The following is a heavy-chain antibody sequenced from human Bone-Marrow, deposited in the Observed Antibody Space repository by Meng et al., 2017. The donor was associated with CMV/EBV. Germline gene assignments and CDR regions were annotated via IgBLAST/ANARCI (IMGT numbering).Heavy chain of an antibody. V-gene: IGHV3-23*01. CDR2: ISGSGGST. CDR3: AKKSGEYYYYGMDV. CDR1: GFTFSSYS. J-gene: IGHJ6*02. Sequence: GESLKISCAASGFTFSSYSMNWVRQAPGKGLEWVSAISGSGGSTYYADSVKGRFTISRDNSKNTLYLQMNSLRAEDTVVYYCAKKSGEYYYYGMDVWRQGTTVTVSS. D-gene: IGHD2-15*01.